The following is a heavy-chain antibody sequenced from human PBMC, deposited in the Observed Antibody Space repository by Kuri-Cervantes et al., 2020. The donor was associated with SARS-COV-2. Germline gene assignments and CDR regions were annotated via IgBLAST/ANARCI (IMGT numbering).Heavy chain of an antibody. CDR2: IYHSGST. CDR1: GGSISSHY. Sequence: GSLRLSCTVSGGSISSHYWGWIRQPPGKGLEWIGSIYHSGSTYYNPSLKSRVTISVDTSKNQFSLKLSSVTAADTAVYYCARRGALSAFDIWGQGTMVTVSS. J-gene: IGHJ3*02. V-gene: IGHV4-39*01. D-gene: IGHD2/OR15-2a*01. CDR3: ARRGALSAFDI.